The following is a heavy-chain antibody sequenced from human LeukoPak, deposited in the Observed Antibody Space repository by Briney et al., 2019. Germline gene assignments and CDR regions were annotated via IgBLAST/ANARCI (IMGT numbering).Heavy chain of an antibody. D-gene: IGHD5-12*01. J-gene: IGHJ4*02. V-gene: IGHV1-2*02. Sequence: ASVKVSCNTSGYTFSAFYIHWVRQVPGQGREWMGWLRPDTGATNFAQNFLGRVTMTGDTSISTAYMELSRLRPDDTAVYYCARVDTVGTVNPFYWGQGTLVTVSS. CDR1: GYTFSAFY. CDR3: ARVDTVGTVNPFY. CDR2: LRPDTGAT.